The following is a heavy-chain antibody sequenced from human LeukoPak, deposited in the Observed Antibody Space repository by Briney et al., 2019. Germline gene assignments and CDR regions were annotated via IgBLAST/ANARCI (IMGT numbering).Heavy chain of an antibody. J-gene: IGHJ4*02. D-gene: IGHD2-2*01. CDR3: ARAVLDIVVVPAALDY. CDR1: GYTFTGYY. CDR2: INPNSGGT. V-gene: IGHV1-2*02. Sequence: GASVKVSCKASGYTFTGYYMHWVRQAPGQGLEWTGWINPNSGGTNYAQKFQGRVTMTRDTSISTAYMELSRLRSDDTAVYYCARAVLDIVVVPAALDYWGQGTLVTVSS.